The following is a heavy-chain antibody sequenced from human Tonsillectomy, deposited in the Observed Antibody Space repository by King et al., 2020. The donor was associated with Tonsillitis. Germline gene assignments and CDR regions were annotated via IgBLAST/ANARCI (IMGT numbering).Heavy chain of an antibody. J-gene: IGHJ2*01. CDR1: GYSISSGYY. CDR3: ARAYAPYSSNWPDWYFDL. D-gene: IGHD6-13*01. V-gene: IGHV4-38-2*01. Sequence: VQLQEPGPGLVKPSETLSLTCAVSGYSISSGYYWGWIRQPPGKGLEWIGSIYHSGSTYYNPSLKSRVTISVDTSKNQFSLKLSSVTAADTAVYYCARAYAPYSSNWPDWYFDLWGRGTLVTVSS. CDR2: IYHSGST.